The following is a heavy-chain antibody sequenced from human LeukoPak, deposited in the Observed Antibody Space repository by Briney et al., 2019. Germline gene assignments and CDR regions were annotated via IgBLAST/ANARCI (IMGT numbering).Heavy chain of an antibody. J-gene: IGHJ6*04. CDR1: GFTFSDYY. CDR3: ARVPSMTTVTRYYYYGMDV. CDR2: ISSSSSYT. V-gene: IGHV3-11*06. Sequence: GGCLRLSCAASGFTFSDYYMSWIRQAPGKGLEWVSYISSSSSYTNYADSVKGRFTISRDNAKNSLYLQMNSLRAEDTAVYYCARVPSMTTVTRYYYYGMDVWGKGTTVTVSS. D-gene: IGHD4-17*01.